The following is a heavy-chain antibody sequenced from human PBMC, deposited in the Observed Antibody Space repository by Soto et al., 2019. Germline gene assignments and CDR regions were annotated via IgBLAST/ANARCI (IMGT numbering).Heavy chain of an antibody. CDR1: GGTFSSYA. CDR2: IIPIFGTA. Sequence: QVQLVQSGAEVKKPGSSVKVSCKASGGTFSSYAISWVRQAPGQGLEWMGGIIPIFGTANYAQKFQGRVTITADESTSKAYMELSSLRSEATAVYYCALPWEVTTEDGRYGMDVWGKGTTVTVSS. D-gene: IGHD4-17*01. CDR3: ALPWEVTTEDGRYGMDV. V-gene: IGHV1-69*12. J-gene: IGHJ6*04.